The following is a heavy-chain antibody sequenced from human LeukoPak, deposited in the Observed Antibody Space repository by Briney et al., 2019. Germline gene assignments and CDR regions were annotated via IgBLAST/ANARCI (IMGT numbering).Heavy chain of an antibody. D-gene: IGHD2-15*01. Sequence: GGSLRLSYAASGFTFSDYYMSWIRQAPGEGLEWDSCISSSGSTIYYAASVKGRFTISRENAKNSLYLQMNSLRAEDTAVYYCARVGRYRSGGSCYFDYWGPGTLVNVPS. J-gene: IGHJ4*02. V-gene: IGHV3-11*01. CDR3: ARVGRYRSGGSCYFDY. CDR1: GFTFSDYY. CDR2: ISSSGSTI.